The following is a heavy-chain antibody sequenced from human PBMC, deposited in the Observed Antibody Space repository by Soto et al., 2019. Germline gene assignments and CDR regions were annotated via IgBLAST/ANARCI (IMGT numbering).Heavy chain of an antibody. V-gene: IGHV3-73*01. CDR1: GFTFSGSA. CDR2: IRSKANSYAT. J-gene: IGHJ5*02. Sequence: GGSLRLSCAASGFTFSGSAMHWVRQASGKGLEWVGRIRSKANSYATAYAASVKGRFTISRDDSKNTAYLQMNSLKTEDTAVYYCTRRREYSGYDSGWFDPWGQGT. CDR3: TRRREYSGYDSGWFDP. D-gene: IGHD5-12*01.